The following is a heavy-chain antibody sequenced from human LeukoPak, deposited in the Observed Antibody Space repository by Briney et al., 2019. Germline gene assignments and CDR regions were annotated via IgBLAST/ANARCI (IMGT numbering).Heavy chain of an antibody. CDR3: ARGGVDPYDSSGHYLFFDY. CDR1: GGSISSSSYY. J-gene: IGHJ4*02. D-gene: IGHD3-22*01. CDR2: IYYSGST. Sequence: PSETLSLTCTVSGGSISSSSYYWGWIRQPPGKGLEWIGSIYYSGSTYYNPSLKSRVTISVDTSKNQFSLKLSSVTAADTAVYFCARGGVDPYDSSGHYLFFDYWGQGTPVTVSS. V-gene: IGHV4-39*07.